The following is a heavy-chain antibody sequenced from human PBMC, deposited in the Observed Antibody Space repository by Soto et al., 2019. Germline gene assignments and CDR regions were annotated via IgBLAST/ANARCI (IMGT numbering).Heavy chain of an antibody. Sequence: RGESLKISCVAPGFTFSNYVMSWVRQAPGKGLECVAAIAGNGGILYYTDSVKGRFSISRDNSKNTLHLQMNSLRAEDTAVYYCARRQFFSFDSWGQGILVTVSS. D-gene: IGHD6-19*01. CDR1: GFTFSNYV. CDR3: ARRQFFSFDS. V-gene: IGHV3-23*01. CDR2: IAGNGGIL. J-gene: IGHJ4*02.